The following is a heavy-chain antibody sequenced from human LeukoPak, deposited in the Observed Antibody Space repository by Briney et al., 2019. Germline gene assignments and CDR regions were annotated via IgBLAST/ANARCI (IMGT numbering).Heavy chain of an antibody. V-gene: IGHV4-34*01. Sequence: SETLSLTCTVSGGSISSYYWTWIRQPPGKGLEWIGEINHSESTNYNPSLKSRVTISVDTSKNQFSLKLNSVTAADTAVYYCARHSHEDSSGYYLGYWGQGNLVTVSS. CDR2: INHSEST. D-gene: IGHD3-22*01. CDR3: ARHSHEDSSGYYLGY. CDR1: GGSISSYY. J-gene: IGHJ4*02.